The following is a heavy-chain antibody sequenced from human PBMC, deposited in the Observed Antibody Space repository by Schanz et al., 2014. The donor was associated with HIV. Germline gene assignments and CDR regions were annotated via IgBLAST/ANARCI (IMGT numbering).Heavy chain of an antibody. CDR2: IVSSGGDT. V-gene: IGHV3-23*04. Sequence: EVQLVESGGGLVQPGRSLRLSCTTSGFTFSDYAMSWVRQAPGKGLEWVSAIVSSGGDTYYADFVEGRFTISRDNSKNTLYLQMHSLRAEDTAVYYCAKSSGWLYAHFDYWGQGTLVTVSS. J-gene: IGHJ4*02. CDR1: GFTFSDYA. CDR3: AKSSGWLYAHFDY. D-gene: IGHD3-9*01.